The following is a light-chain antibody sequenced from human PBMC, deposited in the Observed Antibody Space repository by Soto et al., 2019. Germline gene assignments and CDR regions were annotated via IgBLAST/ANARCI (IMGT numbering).Light chain of an antibody. Sequence: EIVLTQSPATLSLSPGERATLSCRASQSVGSYFAWYQQKPGQAPRLLIYDASNRATGIPARFSGSGSGTDFPLTISSLEPDDFAVYCCQQRGNWPVTFGQGTRVDIK. J-gene: IGKJ1*01. CDR1: QSVGSY. V-gene: IGKV3-11*01. CDR2: DAS. CDR3: QQRGNWPVT.